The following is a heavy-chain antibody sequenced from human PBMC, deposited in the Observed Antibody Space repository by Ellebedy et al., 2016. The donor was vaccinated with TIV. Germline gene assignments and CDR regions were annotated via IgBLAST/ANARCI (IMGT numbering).Heavy chain of an antibody. Sequence: SETLSLXXAVYGGSFSGYYWSWIRQPPGKGLEWIGEINHSGSTNYNPSLKSRVTISVDTSKNQFSLKLSSVTAADTAAYYCARVGSVIIWGQGTMVTVSS. CDR2: INHSGST. CDR3: ARVGSVII. D-gene: IGHD3-10*01. V-gene: IGHV4-34*01. J-gene: IGHJ3*02. CDR1: GGSFSGYY.